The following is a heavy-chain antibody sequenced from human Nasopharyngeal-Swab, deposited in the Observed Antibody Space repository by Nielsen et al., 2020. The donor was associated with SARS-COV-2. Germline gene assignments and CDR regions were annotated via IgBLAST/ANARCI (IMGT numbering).Heavy chain of an antibody. V-gene: IGHV3-21*01. D-gene: IGHD6-19*01. CDR3: ARESGGWQPYFDS. CDR1: GFSFASYI. Sequence: GGSLRLSCAASGFSFASYIMNWVRQAPGKGLEWVSSITSTGAYIYYGGSVKGRFTISRDNARKSLYLQMNSLRAEDTAVYYCARESGGWQPYFDSWGQGTLVTVSS. J-gene: IGHJ4*02. CDR2: ITSTGAYI.